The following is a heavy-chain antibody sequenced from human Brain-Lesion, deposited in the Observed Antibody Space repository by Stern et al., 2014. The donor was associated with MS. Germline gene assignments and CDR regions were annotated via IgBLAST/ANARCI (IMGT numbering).Heavy chain of an antibody. D-gene: IGHD3-22*01. CDR1: GYTFIRYA. Sequence: VQLEESGAEVKKPGASVKVSCKASGYTFIRYAMQWVRQAPGQRLEWMGRINGVDDKTKYSHKFQGRVTITRDTSANTVYMELSSLRSEDTAVYYCARDDHRDSSGHYAHFDYWGQGTRVTVSS. V-gene: IGHV1-3*01. J-gene: IGHJ4*02. CDR3: ARDDHRDSSGHYAHFDY. CDR2: INGVDDKT.